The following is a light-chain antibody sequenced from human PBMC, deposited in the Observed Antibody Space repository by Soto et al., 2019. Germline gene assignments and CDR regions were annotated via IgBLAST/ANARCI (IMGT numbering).Light chain of an antibody. CDR1: ISDVGGYNF. CDR2: DVS. J-gene: IGLJ1*01. V-gene: IGLV2-14*03. CDR3: SSFTGSNYV. Sequence: QTVLTQPASVSGSPGQSITISCTGTISDVGGYNFVSWYQQYPGKAPKLMICDVSNRPSGVSNRFSGSKSGNTASLTISGLQAEDDADYYCSSFTGSNYVFATGTQLTVL.